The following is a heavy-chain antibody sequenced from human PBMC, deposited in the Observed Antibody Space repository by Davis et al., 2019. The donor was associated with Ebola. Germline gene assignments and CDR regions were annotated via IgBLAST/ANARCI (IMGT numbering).Heavy chain of an antibody. D-gene: IGHD6-13*01. CDR3: ARDRTDSSPYYFYGVDV. J-gene: IGHJ6*02. Sequence: SETLSLTCAVYGGSFSGYYWSWIRQPPGKGLEWIGEINHSGSTNYNPSLKSRVTISVDTSKNQFSLKLSSVTAADTAVYYCARDRTDSSPYYFYGVDVWGQGTTVIVSS. V-gene: IGHV4-34*01. CDR1: GGSFSGYY. CDR2: INHSGST.